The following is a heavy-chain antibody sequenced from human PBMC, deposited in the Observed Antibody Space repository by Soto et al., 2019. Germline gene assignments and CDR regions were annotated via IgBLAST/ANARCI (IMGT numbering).Heavy chain of an antibody. D-gene: IGHD3-3*01. CDR1: GGSISSYY. Sequence: SETLSLTCTVSGGSISSYYWSWIRQPPGKGLEWIGYIYYSGSTNYNPSLKSRVTISVDTSKNQFSLKLSSVTAADTAVYYCARAYDFWSGFDYWGQGTLVTVSS. CDR3: ARAYDFWSGFDY. J-gene: IGHJ4*02. V-gene: IGHV4-59*01. CDR2: IYYSGST.